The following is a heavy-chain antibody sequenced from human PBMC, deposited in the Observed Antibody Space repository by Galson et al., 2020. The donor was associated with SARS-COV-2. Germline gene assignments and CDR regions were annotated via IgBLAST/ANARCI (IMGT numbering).Heavy chain of an antibody. V-gene: IGHV4-61*02. D-gene: IGHD2-15*01. CDR1: GASISSGSYY. CDR3: ARECTGGSCYPYDAFDI. CDR2: IYASGST. J-gene: IGHJ3*02. Sequence: SETLSLTCTVSGASISSGSYYWSWIRQPAGKALEWIGRIYASGSTSYTPSLKSRVTMSVDTSKNQFSLKLSSVTAADSAVYYCARECTGGSCYPYDAFDIWGQGTMVTVSS.